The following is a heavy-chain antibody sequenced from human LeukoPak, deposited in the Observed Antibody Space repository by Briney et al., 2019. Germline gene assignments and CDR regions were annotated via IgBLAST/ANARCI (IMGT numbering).Heavy chain of an antibody. Sequence: GRSLRLSCAASGFTFSSYAMHWVRQAPGKGLEWVAVISYDGSNKYYADSVKGRFTISRDNSKNTLYLQMNSLRAEDTAAYYCARTVVVTAILGYWGQGTLVTVSS. J-gene: IGHJ4*02. CDR2: ISYDGSNK. CDR1: GFTFSSYA. V-gene: IGHV3-30-3*01. CDR3: ARTVVVTAILGY. D-gene: IGHD2-21*02.